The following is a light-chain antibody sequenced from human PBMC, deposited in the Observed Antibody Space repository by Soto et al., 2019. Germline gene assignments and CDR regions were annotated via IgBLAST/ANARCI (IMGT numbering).Light chain of an antibody. CDR3: QQYNNWPWT. V-gene: IGKV3-15*01. Sequence: ETVMTQSPATLSVSPGERATLYCRASQSFSSNLAWYQQKPGQAPRLLIYGASTRATGIPARFSGSGSGTEFTLTINSLQSEDFAVYDCQQYNNWPWTFGQGTKV. J-gene: IGKJ1*01. CDR1: QSFSSN. CDR2: GAS.